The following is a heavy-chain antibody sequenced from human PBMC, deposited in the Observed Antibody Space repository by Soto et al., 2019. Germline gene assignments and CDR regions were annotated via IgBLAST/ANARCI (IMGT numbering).Heavy chain of an antibody. Sequence: PSETLSLTCAVSGGSVTSTNWWTWVRQPPGKGLEWVGQIYHNGTTNYTPPLKSRVTISLDKSKNQFSLKLTSVTAADTAVYYCVREAPTVTLFGVVIRGIEYWGQGILVTVSS. D-gene: IGHD3-3*01. CDR2: IYHNGTT. J-gene: IGHJ4*02. CDR3: VREAPTVTLFGVVIRGIEY. V-gene: IGHV4-4*02. CDR1: GGSVTSTNW.